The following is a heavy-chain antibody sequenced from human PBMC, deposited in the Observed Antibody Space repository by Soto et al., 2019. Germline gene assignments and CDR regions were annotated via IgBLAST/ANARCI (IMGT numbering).Heavy chain of an antibody. CDR3: ARDHDYGDTTYYYYMDV. CDR1: GGTFSSYT. Sequence: SVKVSCKASGGTFSSYTISWVRQAPGQGLEWMGRIIPILGIANYAQKFQGRVTITADKSTSTAYMELSSLRSEDTAVYYCARDHDYGDTTYYYYMDVWGKGTTVTVSS. V-gene: IGHV1-69*04. J-gene: IGHJ6*03. CDR2: IIPILGIA. D-gene: IGHD4-17*01.